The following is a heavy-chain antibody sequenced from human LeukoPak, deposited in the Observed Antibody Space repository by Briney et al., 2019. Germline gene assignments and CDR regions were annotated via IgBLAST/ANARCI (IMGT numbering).Heavy chain of an antibody. J-gene: IGHJ4*02. CDR3: ARRARVTIPTPYYFDY. D-gene: IGHD3-3*01. CDR2: IYDSGDT. Sequence: PSETLSLTCTVSGGSISSGGYYWSWIRQHPGKGLEWIGYIYDSGDTYYNPSLKSRVTISVDTSKNQFSLKLSSVTAADTAVYYCARRARVTIPTPYYFDYWGQGTLVTVSS. CDR1: GGSISSGGYY. V-gene: IGHV4-31*03.